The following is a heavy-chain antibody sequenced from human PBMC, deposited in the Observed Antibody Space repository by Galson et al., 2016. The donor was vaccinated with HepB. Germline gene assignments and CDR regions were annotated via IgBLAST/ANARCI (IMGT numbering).Heavy chain of an antibody. J-gene: IGHJ6*02. CDR3: AKSTLGVTLESYYYGMDV. CDR2: IGGRGGTT. Sequence: SLRLSSAASGFTFNNYGMSWVRLAPGKGLEWVSGIGGRGGTTYYADSVEGRFTISRDNSKNTLYLQMKSLRAEDTAVYYCAKSTLGVTLESYYYGMDVWGQGTTVTVSS. CDR1: GFTFNNYG. V-gene: IGHV3-23*01. D-gene: IGHD2-21*02.